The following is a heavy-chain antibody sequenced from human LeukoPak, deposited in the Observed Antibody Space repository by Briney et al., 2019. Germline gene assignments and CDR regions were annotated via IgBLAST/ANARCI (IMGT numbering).Heavy chain of an antibody. D-gene: IGHD2-8*01. CDR3: AKGYCTNGVCYGFPSDALDI. CDR1: GFTFDDYA. Sequence: PGRSLRLSCAASGFTFDDYAMHWVRQTPGKGLEWVSGISWNSGSIGYADSVKGRFTISRDNAKNSLYLQMNSLRAEDMALYYCAKGYCTNGVCYGFPSDALDIWGQGTMVTVSS. CDR2: ISWNSGSI. V-gene: IGHV3-9*03. J-gene: IGHJ3*02.